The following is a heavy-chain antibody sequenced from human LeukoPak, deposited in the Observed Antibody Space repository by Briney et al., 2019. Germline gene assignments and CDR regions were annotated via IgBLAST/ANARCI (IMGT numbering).Heavy chain of an antibody. D-gene: IGHD6-13*01. CDR2: MNPNSGNT. Sequence: GASVKVSCKASGGTFTSYDINWVRQATGQGLEWMGWMNPNSGNTGYAQKFQGRVTITRNTSISTAYMELSSLRSEDTAVYYCARRGSSWYFVSEYYFDYWGQGTLVTVSS. CDR1: GGTFTSYD. V-gene: IGHV1-8*03. J-gene: IGHJ4*02. CDR3: ARRGSSWYFVSEYYFDY.